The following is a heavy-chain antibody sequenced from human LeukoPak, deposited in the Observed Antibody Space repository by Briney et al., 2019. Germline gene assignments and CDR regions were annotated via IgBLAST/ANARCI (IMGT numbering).Heavy chain of an antibody. CDR2: ISASGGST. D-gene: IGHD3-10*01. CDR1: GFTFSSYA. J-gene: IGHJ4*02. V-gene: IGHV3-23*01. CDR3: AKGIKSFGY. Sequence: GGSLRLSGAASGFTFSSYAMSWVRQAPGKGLEWVSTISASGGSTYYADSVKGRFTISRDNSKNTLYLQMNSLRAEDTAVYYCAKGIKSFGYWGQGTLVTVSS.